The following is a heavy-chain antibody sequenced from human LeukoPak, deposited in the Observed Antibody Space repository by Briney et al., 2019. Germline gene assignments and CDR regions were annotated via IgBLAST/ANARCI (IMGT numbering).Heavy chain of an antibody. J-gene: IGHJ5*02. CDR2: INHSGST. V-gene: IGHV4-34*01. D-gene: IGHD6-6*01. CDR1: GGSFSGYY. Sequence: PSETLSLTCAVYGGSFSGYYWSWIRQPPGKGLEWIGEINHSGSTNYNPSLKSRVTISVDTSKNQFSLKLSSVTAADTAVYYCAGQSIAARHRYNWFDPWGQGTLVTVSS. CDR3: AGQSIAARHRYNWFDP.